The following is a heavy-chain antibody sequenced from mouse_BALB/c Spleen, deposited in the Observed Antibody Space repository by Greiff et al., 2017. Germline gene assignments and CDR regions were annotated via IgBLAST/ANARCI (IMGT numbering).Heavy chain of an antibody. J-gene: IGHJ3*01. Sequence: VKLMESGPGLVAPSQSLSITCTVSGFSLTSYGVHWVRQPPGKGLEWLGVIWAGGSTNYNSALMSRLSISKDNSKSQVFLKMNSLQTDDTAMYYCARDGYGNYAWFAYWGQGTLVTVSA. CDR3: ARDGYGNYAWFAY. D-gene: IGHD2-10*02. CDR2: IWAGGST. CDR1: GFSLTSYG. V-gene: IGHV2-9*02.